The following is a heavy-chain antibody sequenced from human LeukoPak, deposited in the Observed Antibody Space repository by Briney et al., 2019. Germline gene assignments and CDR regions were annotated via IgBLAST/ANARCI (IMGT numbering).Heavy chain of an antibody. D-gene: IGHD3-3*01. CDR3: ARDTARITIFGVVKYMDV. CDR1: GYTFTGYY. V-gene: IGHV1-2*02. Sequence: ASVKVSCKASGYTFTGYYIHWVRQAPGQGLEWMGWINPNSGGTNYAQKFQGRVIMTRDTSISTAYMELSRLRSDDTAVYYCARDTARITIFGVVKYMDVWGKGTTVTVSS. J-gene: IGHJ6*03. CDR2: INPNSGGT.